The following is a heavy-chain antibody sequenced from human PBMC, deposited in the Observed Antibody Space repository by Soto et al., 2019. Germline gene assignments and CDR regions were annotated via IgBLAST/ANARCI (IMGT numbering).Heavy chain of an antibody. Sequence: ASVKVSCKASGYSFTSDVTSWVRQPPEQGLEWMGWISAYNGNTNYAQKLQGRVTMTTDTSTSTAYMELRSLRSDDTAVYYCARALTYIAVAALFDYWGQGTLVTVSS. J-gene: IGHJ4*02. CDR1: GYSFTSDV. V-gene: IGHV1-18*01. CDR3: ARALTYIAVAALFDY. CDR2: ISAYNGNT. D-gene: IGHD6-19*01.